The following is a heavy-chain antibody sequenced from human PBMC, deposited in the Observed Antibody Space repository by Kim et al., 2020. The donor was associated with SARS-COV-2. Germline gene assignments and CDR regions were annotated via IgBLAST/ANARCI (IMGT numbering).Heavy chain of an antibody. CDR2: IKQDGSEK. V-gene: IGHV3-7*03. J-gene: IGHJ4*02. CDR1: GFTFSNNW. D-gene: IGHD3-9*01. CDR3: ARETLRYTDY. Sequence: GGSLRLSCAASGFTFSNNWMTWVRQAPGKGLEWVANIKQDGSEKYYADSVKGRFTISRDNARNSLYLEMNSLRAEDTAVYYCARETLRYTDYWGQGTLVTVSS.